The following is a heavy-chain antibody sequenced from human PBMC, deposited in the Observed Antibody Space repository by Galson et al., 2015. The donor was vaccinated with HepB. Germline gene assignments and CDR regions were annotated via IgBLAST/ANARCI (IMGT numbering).Heavy chain of an antibody. J-gene: IGHJ4*02. D-gene: IGHD1-26*01. CDR1: GYTFTSYA. CDR2: INAGNGNT. Sequence: SVKVSCKASGYTFTSYAMHWVRQAPGQRLEWMGWINAGNGNTKYSQKFQGRVTITRDTFASTAYMELSSLRSEDTAVYYCARYVGATRGYFDYWGQGTLVTVSS. V-gene: IGHV1-3*01. CDR3: ARYVGATRGYFDY.